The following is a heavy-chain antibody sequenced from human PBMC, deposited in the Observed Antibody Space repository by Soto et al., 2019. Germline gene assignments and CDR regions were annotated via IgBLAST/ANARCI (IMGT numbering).Heavy chain of an antibody. CDR1: GGSLSSGGYY. CDR2: IYYSGST. D-gene: IGHD3-16*01. J-gene: IGHJ6*03. CDR3: ARDRQKAHVPVEDHYYYMDV. Sequence: QVQLQESGPGLVKPSQTLSLTCTVSGGSLSSGGYYWSWIRQHPGKGLEWIGYIYYSGSTYYNPSLKSRVTISVDTSKNQFSLKLSSVTAADTAVYYCARDRQKAHVPVEDHYYYMDVWGKGTTVTVSS. V-gene: IGHV4-31*03.